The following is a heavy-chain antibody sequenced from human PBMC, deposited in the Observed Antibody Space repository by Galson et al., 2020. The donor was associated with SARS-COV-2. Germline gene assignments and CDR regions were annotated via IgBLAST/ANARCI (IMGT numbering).Heavy chain of an antibody. CDR3: VKVHQPLLFDYFDY. D-gene: IGHD2-21*02. CDR2: INSRGDSS. Sequence: GGSLRLSCSASGLTFSADPMHWVRQAPGKGLEYVSAINSRGDSSYYADSVKGRFTISRDNSKNTLFLQMTHLSADDTAVYYCVKVHQPLLFDYFDYWGQGTLVTVSS. J-gene: IGHJ4*02. CDR1: GLTFSADP. V-gene: IGHV3-64D*08.